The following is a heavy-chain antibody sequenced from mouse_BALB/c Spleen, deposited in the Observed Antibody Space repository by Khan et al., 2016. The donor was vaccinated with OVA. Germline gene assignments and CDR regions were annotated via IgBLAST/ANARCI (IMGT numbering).Heavy chain of an antibody. Sequence: VQLQQSGAELVRPGASVKLSCKTSGYIFTSYWIHWVKQRSGQGLEWIARIYPGTDNTYYNEKLKGKATLTADKSSSTAYMQLSSLNYEDSAVDFCAREESLYYFAYWGQGTTLTVSS. CDR2: IYPGTDNT. D-gene: IGHD6-2*01. V-gene: IGHV1S132*01. CDR3: AREESLYYFAY. CDR1: GYIFTSYW. J-gene: IGHJ2*01.